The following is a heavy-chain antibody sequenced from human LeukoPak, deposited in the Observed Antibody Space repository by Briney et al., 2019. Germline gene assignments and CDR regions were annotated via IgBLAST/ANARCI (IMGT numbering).Heavy chain of an antibody. CDR1: GFTFSSYW. D-gene: IGHD2-8*01. V-gene: IGHV3-74*01. CDR2: ISSDGKSI. CDR3: ARDGDCINGVYYDQFDY. Sequence: GGSLRLSCAASGFTFSSYWMDWVRQAPGKGLVWVSRISSDGKSISYADSVKGRFTISRDNAKNTLYLQMNSLRVEDTAVYYCARDGDCINGVYYDQFDYWGQGILVTVSS. J-gene: IGHJ4*02.